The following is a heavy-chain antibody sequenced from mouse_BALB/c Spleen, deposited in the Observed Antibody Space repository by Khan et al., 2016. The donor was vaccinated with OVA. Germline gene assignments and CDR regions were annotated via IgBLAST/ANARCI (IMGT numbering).Heavy chain of an antibody. CDR1: GFSITSGYG. CDR2: ISYSGST. CDR3: ARTARIKY. J-gene: IGHJ2*01. V-gene: IGHV3-1*02. Sequence: EVQLQESGPGLVKPSQSLSFTCTVTGFSITSGYGWYWIRQFPGNKLEWMGYISYSGSTQYNPSFKSRFSITRDTSKNQSFLQLNSVTTENTATYYCARTARIKYWGQGTTLTVSS. D-gene: IGHD1-2*01.